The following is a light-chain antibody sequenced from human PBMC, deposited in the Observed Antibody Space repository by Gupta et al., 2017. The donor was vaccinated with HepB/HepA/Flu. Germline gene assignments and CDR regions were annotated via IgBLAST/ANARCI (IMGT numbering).Light chain of an antibody. CDR1: QSVSSN. CDR3: QQDNYCPGT. J-gene: IGKJ1*01. CDR2: GIS. V-gene: IGKV3-15*01. Sequence: EIVVTRAPATLSGSPGDSVTLSCWASQSVSSNLAWYQQKPGQSPRLLIYGISNRASGIPARFSGSGSGTXFTLTIXRLQSEDFAIYFCQQDNYCPGTFGXGTKVQIK.